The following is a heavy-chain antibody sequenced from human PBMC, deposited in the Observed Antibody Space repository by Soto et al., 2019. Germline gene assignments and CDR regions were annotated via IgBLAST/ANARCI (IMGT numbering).Heavy chain of an antibody. V-gene: IGHV6-1*01. CDR1: GDRVSNNNAA. CDR2: TYYRSKKWKN. CDR3: VRYGGDSYPDH. J-gene: IGHJ4*02. D-gene: IGHD2-21*02. Sequence: SQTLSRTCAISGDRVSNNNAAWNWIRQSPSRRLEWLGRTYYRSKKWKNDYAESVKSRITIKADTSKNQFSLQLDSVTPEDTALYYCVRYGGDSYPDHWGQGTLVTVSS.